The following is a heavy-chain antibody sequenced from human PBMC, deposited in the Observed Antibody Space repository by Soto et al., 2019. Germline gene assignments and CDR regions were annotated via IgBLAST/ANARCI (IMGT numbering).Heavy chain of an antibody. Sequence: PSETLSLTCSVSGGSISTSRSYWAWIRQPPGKGLERLANIFYSGSTFYNPSLASRVSVSVDTSKNEISLKLRSVTAADTAVYNCARQPTTGDTDLWFDPWGQGTLVTVSS. CDR1: GGSISTSRSY. J-gene: IGHJ5*02. V-gene: IGHV4-39*01. CDR3: ARQPTTGDTDLWFDP. D-gene: IGHD2-21*01. CDR2: IFYSGST.